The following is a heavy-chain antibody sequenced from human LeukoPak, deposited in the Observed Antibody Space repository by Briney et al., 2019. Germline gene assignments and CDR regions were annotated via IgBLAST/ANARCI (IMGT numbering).Heavy chain of an antibody. CDR1: GFTFSSYS. J-gene: IGHJ2*01. D-gene: IGHD1-7*01. CDR2: ISYDGSNK. V-gene: IGHV3-30*04. Sequence: PGGSLRLSCAASGFTFSSYSMHWVRQAPGKGLEWLAVISYDGSNKFYADSVKGRFTTSRDNSKNTLYLQMNSLRAEDAAVYYCAKTGTTMSRNWYFDLWGRGTLVTVSS. CDR3: AKTGTTMSRNWYFDL.